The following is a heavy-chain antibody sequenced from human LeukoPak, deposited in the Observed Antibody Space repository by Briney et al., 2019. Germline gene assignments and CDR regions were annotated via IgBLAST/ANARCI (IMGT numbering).Heavy chain of an antibody. D-gene: IGHD3-3*01. CDR1: GFTFSSYG. CDR3: AKASKGTIFGVVTRLYYYYGMDV. J-gene: IGHJ6*02. Sequence: GGSLRLSCAASGFTFSSYGMHWARQAPGKGLEWVSAVSGSGGSTYYADSVKGRFTISRDNSKNTLYLQMNSLRAEDTAVYYCAKASKGTIFGVVTRLYYYYGMDVWGQGTTVTVSS. CDR2: VSGSGGST. V-gene: IGHV3-23*01.